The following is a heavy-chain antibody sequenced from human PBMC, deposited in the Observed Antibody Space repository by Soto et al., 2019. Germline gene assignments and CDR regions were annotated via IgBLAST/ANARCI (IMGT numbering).Heavy chain of an antibody. CDR1: GGSISSGGYY. CDR2: IYYSGST. D-gene: IGHD3-10*01. V-gene: IGHV4-31*03. CDR3: ARGVTLVRGVIHTPYFDY. Sequence: QVQLQESGPGLVKPSQTLSLTCTVSGGSISSGGYYWSWIRQHPGKGLEWIGYIYYSGSTYYNPSLKRRVTIAVDTSKNQFYLKVISVTAADTAVYYCARGVTLVRGVIHTPYFDYWGQGDLGTVSS. J-gene: IGHJ4*02.